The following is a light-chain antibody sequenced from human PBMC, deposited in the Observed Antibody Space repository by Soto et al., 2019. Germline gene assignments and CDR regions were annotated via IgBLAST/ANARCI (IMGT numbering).Light chain of an antibody. CDR1: SSDVGDYNF. V-gene: IGLV2-11*01. CDR2: DVI. CDR3: CPYAGSFTWV. Sequence: QSALTQPRSVSGSPGQSVTISCTGTSSDVGDYNFVSWYQHFPGKAPKVLIYDVIKRPSGVPDRFSGSKSGNTASLTISGLQAEDEADYYCCPYAGSFTWVFGGGTKLTVL. J-gene: IGLJ3*02.